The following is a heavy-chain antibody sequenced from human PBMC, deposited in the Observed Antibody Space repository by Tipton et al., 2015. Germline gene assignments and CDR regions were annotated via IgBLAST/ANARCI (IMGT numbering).Heavy chain of an antibody. V-gene: IGHV1-8*01. CDR1: GYMFSSYG. J-gene: IGHJ4*02. CDR2: MNPNSGNT. Sequence: QSGPEVKKPGASVKVSCKSSGYMFSSYGISWVRQAPGQGLEWMGWMNPNSGNTGYAQKFQGRVTMTRNTSISTAYMELSSLRSEDTAVYYCARRHYDFWSGYYFDYWGQGTLVTVSS. CDR3: ARRHYDFWSGYYFDY. D-gene: IGHD3-3*01.